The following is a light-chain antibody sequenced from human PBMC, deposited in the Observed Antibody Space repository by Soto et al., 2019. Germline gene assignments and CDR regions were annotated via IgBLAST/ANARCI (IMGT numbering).Light chain of an antibody. J-gene: IGKJ5*01. Sequence: SPATLSLSPGERATLSCRASQSVSSYLAWYQQKPGQAPRLLIYDASNRATGIPARFSGSGSGTDFTLTISSLETEDFAVYYCQQRSNWPITFGQWTRLEIK. CDR1: QSVSSY. V-gene: IGKV3-11*01. CDR3: QQRSNWPIT. CDR2: DAS.